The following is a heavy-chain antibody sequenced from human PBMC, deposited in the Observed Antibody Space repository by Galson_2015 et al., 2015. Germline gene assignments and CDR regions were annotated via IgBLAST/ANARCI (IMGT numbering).Heavy chain of an antibody. J-gene: IGHJ6*02. CDR3: ARDQDDYSNPGRGGMDV. V-gene: IGHV4-39*07. CDR1: SASISIRSATYY. D-gene: IGHD4-11*01. CDR2: VYYTGGT. Sequence: ETLSLTCTVSSASISIRSATYYWGWIRQPPGKGLEWIGSVYYTGGTYYNPSLKSRVTISVDTSKNQFSLKLSSVTAADTAVYYCARDQDDYSNPGRGGMDVWGQGTTVTVSS.